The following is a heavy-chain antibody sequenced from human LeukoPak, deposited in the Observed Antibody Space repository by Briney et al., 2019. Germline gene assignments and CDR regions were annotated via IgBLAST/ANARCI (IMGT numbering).Heavy chain of an antibody. Sequence: DPSETLSLTCAVYGGSFSGYYWSWIRQPPGKGLEWIGEINHSGSTNYNPSLKSRVTISVDTSKNQFSLKLSSVTAADTAVYYCARIQGWWLANFDYWGQGTLVTVSS. CDR2: INHSGST. CDR3: ARIQGWWLANFDY. D-gene: IGHD6-19*01. V-gene: IGHV4-34*01. J-gene: IGHJ4*02. CDR1: GGSFSGYY.